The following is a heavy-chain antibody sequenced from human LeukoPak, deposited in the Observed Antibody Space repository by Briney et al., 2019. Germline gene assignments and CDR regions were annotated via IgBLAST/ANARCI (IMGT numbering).Heavy chain of an antibody. V-gene: IGHV4-39*01. D-gene: IGHD2-15*01. CDR1: GVSIYSSTYY. J-gene: IGHJ3*02. CDR2: IYYNENT. Sequence: SETLSLTCTVSGVSIYSSTYYWAWIRQPPGKGLEFIGSIYYNENTYHNPSLKSRLTISVDTSTNHFSLRLTSVTAADTAIYYCARQLAAGNDAFDIWGKGTVVTVSS. CDR3: ARQLAAGNDAFDI.